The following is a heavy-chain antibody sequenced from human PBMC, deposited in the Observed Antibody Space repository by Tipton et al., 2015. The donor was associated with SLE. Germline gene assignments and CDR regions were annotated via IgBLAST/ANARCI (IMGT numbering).Heavy chain of an antibody. V-gene: IGHV4-59*08. D-gene: IGHD3-9*01. CDR1: GGSISSYY. CDR2: IYYSGGT. J-gene: IGHJ3*02. CDR3: ARQYYDILTGCQGAFDI. Sequence: TLSLTCTVSGGSISSYYWSWIRQPPGKGLEWIGYIYYSGGTNYNPSLKSRVTISVDTSKNQFSLKLSSVTAADTAVYYCARQYYDILTGCQGAFDIWGQGTMVTVSS.